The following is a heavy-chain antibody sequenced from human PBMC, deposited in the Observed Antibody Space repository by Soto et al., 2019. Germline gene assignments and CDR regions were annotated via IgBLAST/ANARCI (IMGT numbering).Heavy chain of an antibody. J-gene: IGHJ5*02. Sequence: ASVKVSCKASGYTFTSYGISWVRQAPGQGLEWMGWISAYNGNTNYAQKLQGRVTMTTDTSTSTAYMELRSPRSDNTAVYYCAREQILEWLSHTWFGPWGQGTLVTVSS. D-gene: IGHD3-3*01. CDR2: ISAYNGNT. CDR3: AREQILEWLSHTWFGP. CDR1: GYTFTSYG. V-gene: IGHV1-18*01.